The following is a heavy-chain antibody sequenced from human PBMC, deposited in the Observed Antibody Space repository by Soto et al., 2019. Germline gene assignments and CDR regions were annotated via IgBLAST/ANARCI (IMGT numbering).Heavy chain of an antibody. Sequence: GGSLRLTCAVSGFTFSNHSISWVRQAPWKGLEWVSAISTAVGATYYAHSVKGRFTISRDESNNTLYLQMASLRAEDTAVYYCAKDRSAAARNFDYWGQGTLVTVCS. CDR1: GFTFSNHS. CDR3: AKDRSAAARNFDY. D-gene: IGHD6-13*01. J-gene: IGHJ4*02. V-gene: IGHV3-23*01. CDR2: ISTAVGAT.